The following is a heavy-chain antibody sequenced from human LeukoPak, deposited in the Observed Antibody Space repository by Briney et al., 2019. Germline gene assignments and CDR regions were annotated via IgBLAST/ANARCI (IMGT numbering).Heavy chain of an antibody. J-gene: IGHJ5*02. CDR1: GGSISSYY. V-gene: IGHV4-59*01. D-gene: IGHD3-22*01. CDR3: ARGASYYYDSSGYPNWFDP. Sequence: PSETLSLTCTVSGGSISSYYWSWIRQPPGKGLEWIGYIYYSGSTNYNPSLKSRVTISVDTSKNQFSLKLSSVTAADTAVYYCARGASYYYDSSGYPNWFDPWGQGTLVTVSS. CDR2: IYYSGST.